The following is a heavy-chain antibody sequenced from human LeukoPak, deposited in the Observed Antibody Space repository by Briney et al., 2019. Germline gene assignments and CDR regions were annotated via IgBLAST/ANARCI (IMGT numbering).Heavy chain of an antibody. J-gene: IGHJ4*02. CDR3: AKSIQTWSRGPFDF. Sequence: PGGSLRLSCAASGFTFSSYAMSWVRQAPEKGLEWVSTISGSADSTYYADSVRGRFTISSDTSKNTLYLQMNSLRAEDTALYYCAKSIQTWSRGPFDFRGQGTLVTVSS. V-gene: IGHV3-23*01. CDR1: GFTFSSYA. D-gene: IGHD2-2*02. CDR2: ISGSADST.